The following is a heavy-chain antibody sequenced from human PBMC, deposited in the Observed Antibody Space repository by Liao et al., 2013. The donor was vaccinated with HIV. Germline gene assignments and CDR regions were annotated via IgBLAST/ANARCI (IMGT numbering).Heavy chain of an antibody. CDR2: TFYSGST. Sequence: QLQLQESGPRLEKPSETLSLACSVSGSSITIATYYWGWIRQSPEKGLEWMGNTFYSGSTHYNPSLNSRATISVDTSKNQISLKLTSVTAADTAVYYCGRISLRRHMDVWGKGTTVTVSS. CDR1: GSSITIATYY. D-gene: IGHD3-10*01. J-gene: IGHJ6*03. CDR3: GRISLRRHMDV. V-gene: IGHV4-39*07.